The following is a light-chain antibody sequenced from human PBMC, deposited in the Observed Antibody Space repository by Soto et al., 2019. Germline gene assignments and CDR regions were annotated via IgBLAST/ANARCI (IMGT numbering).Light chain of an antibody. CDR1: QSVGGY. Sequence: EIVLTQSPATLSLSPGDRATLFCRASQSVGGYLGWYQQRPGQAPRLLIYDASNRVPGVPDRFSASGSGTEFTLTISSLEPEDFAVYYCQQRNGWPRTFGQGTKVEIK. J-gene: IGKJ1*01. CDR2: DAS. CDR3: QQRNGWPRT. V-gene: IGKV3-11*01.